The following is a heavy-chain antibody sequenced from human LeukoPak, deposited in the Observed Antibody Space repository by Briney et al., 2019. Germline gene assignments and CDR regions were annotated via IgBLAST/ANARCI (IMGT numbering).Heavy chain of an antibody. J-gene: IGHJ4*02. CDR3: TTLSDAIAAAGTRNY. CDR2: ISASGDSTYYAGST. Sequence: QTGGSLRLSCAASGFTFSSYAMSWVRQAPGKGLEWVSVISASGDSTYYAGSTYYADSVKGRFTISRDNSKNTLYLQMSSLRAEDTAVYYCTTLSDAIAAAGTRNYWGQGTLVTVSS. V-gene: IGHV3-23*01. D-gene: IGHD6-13*01. CDR1: GFTFSSYA.